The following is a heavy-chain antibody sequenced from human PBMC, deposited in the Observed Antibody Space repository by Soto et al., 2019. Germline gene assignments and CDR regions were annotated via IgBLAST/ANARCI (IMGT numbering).Heavy chain of an antibody. CDR2: ISSSSSTI. CDR1: GFTFSSYS. Sequence: GGSLRLSCAASGFTFSSYSMNWVRQAPGKGLEWVSYISSSSSTIYYADSVKGRFTISRDNAKNSLYLQMNSLRDEDTAVYYCARPGIAVAGTGPYYYYGMDVWGQGTTVTVSS. D-gene: IGHD6-19*01. J-gene: IGHJ6*02. V-gene: IGHV3-48*02. CDR3: ARPGIAVAGTGPYYYYGMDV.